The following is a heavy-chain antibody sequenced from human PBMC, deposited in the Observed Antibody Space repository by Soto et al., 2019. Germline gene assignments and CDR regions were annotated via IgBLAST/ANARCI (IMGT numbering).Heavy chain of an antibody. Sequence: PSETLSLTCTVSGVSISSSSYYWGWIRQPPGKGLEWIGSIYYSGSTYYNPSLKSRVTISVDTSKNQFSLKLSSVTAADTAVYYCARLRYSGYDFGPYYYYMDVWGKGTTVTVSS. J-gene: IGHJ6*03. D-gene: IGHD5-12*01. CDR3: ARLRYSGYDFGPYYYYMDV. V-gene: IGHV4-39*01. CDR2: IYYSGST. CDR1: GVSISSSSYY.